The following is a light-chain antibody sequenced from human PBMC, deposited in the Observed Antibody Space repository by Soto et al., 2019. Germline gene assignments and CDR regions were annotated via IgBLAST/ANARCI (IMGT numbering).Light chain of an antibody. V-gene: IGKV3-15*01. CDR3: QQYNNRWT. Sequence: EIVMTQSPATLSVSPGERATLSCRASQSVSSNLAWYQQKPGQPPRLLIYGASARATGIPARFSGRGSGTEFTLTISSLQSEYFAVYYCQQYNNRWTFGQGTKVEIK. J-gene: IGKJ1*01. CDR2: GAS. CDR1: QSVSSN.